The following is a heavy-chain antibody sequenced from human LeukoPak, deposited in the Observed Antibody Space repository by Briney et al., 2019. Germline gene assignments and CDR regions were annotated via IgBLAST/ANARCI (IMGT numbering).Heavy chain of an antibody. CDR3: ASLRRGYSSGWPHWYFDL. V-gene: IGHV1-18*01. J-gene: IGHJ2*01. CDR1: GYTFTSYG. Sequence: GASVKVSCKASGYTFTSYGISWVRQAPGQGLEWMGWISAYNGNTNYAQKLQGRVTMTTDTSTSTAYMELRSLRSDDTAVYYCASLRRGYSSGWPHWYFDLWGRGTLVTVSS. D-gene: IGHD6-19*01. CDR2: ISAYNGNT.